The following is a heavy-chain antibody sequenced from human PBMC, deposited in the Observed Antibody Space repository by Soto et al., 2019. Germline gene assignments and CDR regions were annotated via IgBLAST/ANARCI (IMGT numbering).Heavy chain of an antibody. J-gene: IGHJ4*02. CDR3: ARGGPYNYGPRGSRVADF. D-gene: IGHD5-18*01. CDR1: GFTLNDYW. V-gene: IGHV3-74*01. CDR2: INADGTSA. Sequence: EVQLVESGGGLVQRGGSLRLSCEASGFTLNDYWMHWVRQVPGKGLVWVARINADGTSASYADSVKGRFTISRDNAKNTVYLLMISLRAEDSAVYYSARGGPYNYGPRGSRVADFWGLGTLVTLSS.